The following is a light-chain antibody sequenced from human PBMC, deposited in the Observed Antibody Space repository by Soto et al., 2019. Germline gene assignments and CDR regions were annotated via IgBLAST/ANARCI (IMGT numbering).Light chain of an antibody. V-gene: IGLV2-14*01. CDR1: SSDVGGYNY. Sequence: QSALTQPASVSGSPGQSITISCTGTSSDVGGYNYVSWYQQHPGKAPKLMIYEVSNRPSGVSNRFSGSKSGNTASLTISGLQAEDEADYYCSSYTSSSTVFGTGTKLTDL. J-gene: IGLJ1*01. CDR3: SSYTSSSTV. CDR2: EVS.